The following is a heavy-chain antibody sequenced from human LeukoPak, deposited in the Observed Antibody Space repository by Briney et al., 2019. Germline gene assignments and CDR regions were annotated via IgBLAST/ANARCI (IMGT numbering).Heavy chain of an antibody. J-gene: IGHJ4*02. D-gene: IGHD4-23*01. Sequence: ASVKVSCKASGYTFTSYYMHWVRQAPGQGLEWMGIINPSGGSTSYAQKFQGRVTMTRDTSISTAYMELSRLRSDDTAVYYCARDGEYGGNSYYFDYWGQGTLVTVSS. CDR2: INPSGGST. V-gene: IGHV1-46*01. CDR3: ARDGEYGGNSYYFDY. CDR1: GYTFTSYY.